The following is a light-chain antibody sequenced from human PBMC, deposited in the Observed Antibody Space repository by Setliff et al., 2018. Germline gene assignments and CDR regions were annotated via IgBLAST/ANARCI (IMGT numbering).Light chain of an antibody. CDR2: EVS. Sequence: QSALPQPASVSGSPGQSITISCAGTSSDVGAYSHVSWYQQYPGKAPKLMISEVSNRPSGVSYRLSGSKSGNTASLTISGLQAEDEADYYCMSYTTIRTYVFGTGTRSPS. J-gene: IGLJ1*01. V-gene: IGLV2-14*01. CDR3: MSYTTIRTYV. CDR1: SSDVGAYSH.